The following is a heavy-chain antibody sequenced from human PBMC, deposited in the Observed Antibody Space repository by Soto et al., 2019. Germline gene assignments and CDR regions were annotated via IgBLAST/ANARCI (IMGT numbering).Heavy chain of an antibody. CDR1: GGTFKSYE. CDR2: IIPMLRTP. CDR3: ATSPSPILSPDGFVEGFKL. D-gene: IGHD3-3*01. J-gene: IGHJ3*01. V-gene: IGHV1-69*14. Sequence: QVQVVQSGAEARKPGSSVKVSCKVSGGTFKSYEISWVRQAPGQGLEWVGGIIPMLRTPNYAQKFQGTVTITAHKGTSRAYMKLSSFRSADTAIYYCATSPSPILSPDGFVEGFKLWGQGTVVVVSS.